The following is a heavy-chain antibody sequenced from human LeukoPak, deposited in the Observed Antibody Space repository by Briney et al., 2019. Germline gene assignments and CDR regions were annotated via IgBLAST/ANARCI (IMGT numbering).Heavy chain of an antibody. Sequence: GGSLRLSCAASGFTFSSYSMNWVRQAPGKGLEWVSSISSSSSYIYYADSVKGRFTISRDNAKNSLYLQMNSLRAEDTAVYYCARGGYLLLSGYYYYYMDVWGKGTTVAVSS. CDR3: ARGGYLLLSGYYYYYMDV. V-gene: IGHV3-21*01. CDR1: GFTFSSYS. D-gene: IGHD2-2*01. CDR2: ISSSSSYI. J-gene: IGHJ6*03.